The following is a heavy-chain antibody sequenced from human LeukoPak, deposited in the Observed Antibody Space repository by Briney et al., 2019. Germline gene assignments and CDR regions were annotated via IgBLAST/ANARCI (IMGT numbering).Heavy chain of an antibody. Sequence: GWIKSKTDGGTTDYAAPVQGRFTISRDAANTTLYLQMNSLKTEDTAVYSGSTGNVVVVPAAIPYYYDYWGQGTLVTVSS. J-gene: IGHJ4*02. V-gene: IGHV3-15*01. D-gene: IGHD2-2*01. CDR2: IKSKTDGGTT. CDR3: STGNVVVVPAAIPYYYDY.